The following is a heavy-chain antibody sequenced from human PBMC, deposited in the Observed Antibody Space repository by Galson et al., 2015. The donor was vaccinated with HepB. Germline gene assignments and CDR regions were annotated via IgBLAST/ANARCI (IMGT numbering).Heavy chain of an antibody. J-gene: IGHJ6*02. CDR1: GYTFTAYS. Sequence: SVKVSCKASGYTFTAYSLHWVRQAPGQRLEWMGWINGGNGNTKYSQEFQGRFTITRDTSASTAYMELSSLRSEDTAVYYCARVNGGDCYPWGCDYSYYGMDVWGQGTTVTVSS. D-gene: IGHD2-21*02. CDR2: INGGNGNT. V-gene: IGHV1-3*01. CDR3: ARVNGGDCYPWGCDYSYYGMDV.